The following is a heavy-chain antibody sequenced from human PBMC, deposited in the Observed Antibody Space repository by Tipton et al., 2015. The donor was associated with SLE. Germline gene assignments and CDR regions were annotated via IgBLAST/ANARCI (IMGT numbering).Heavy chain of an antibody. Sequence: TLSLTCTVSGHSISSGYYWSWIRQAPGKGLEWLESIFDSGNTYYNPSLKSRVTTSVDTSTNQFSLRLSSVSTADTAVYYCASDYSNSDYCYYDMDVWGKGTTVTVSS. CDR3: ASDYSNSDYCYYDMDV. CDR1: GHSISSGYY. D-gene: IGHD4-11*01. CDR2: IFDSGNT. V-gene: IGHV4-38-2*02. J-gene: IGHJ6*03.